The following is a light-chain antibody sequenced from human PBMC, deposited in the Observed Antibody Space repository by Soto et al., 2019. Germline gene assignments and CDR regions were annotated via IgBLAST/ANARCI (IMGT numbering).Light chain of an antibody. CDR2: GAA. J-gene: IGKJ4*01. CDR3: QMYNNWVGT. V-gene: IGKV3-15*01. CDR1: QSISSN. Sequence: EIVMTQSPAILPVSPGERATLSCRANQSISSNLAWYQQKPGQAPRLLIYGAATRATGIPARFSGSGSGTDFTLTINSLQSEDFAVYYCQMYNNWVGTFGGGTKVDIK.